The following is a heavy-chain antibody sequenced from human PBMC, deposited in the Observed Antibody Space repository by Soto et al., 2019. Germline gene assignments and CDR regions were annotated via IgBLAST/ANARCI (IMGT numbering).Heavy chain of an antibody. D-gene: IGHD3-16*01. CDR1: GFIFSDYD. J-gene: IGHJ6*02. Sequence: EVQLLESGGGWVQPGGSLRLSCAASGFIFSDYDMDWVRQTPGRGLEWVSSLSHSDGSTYYADSVQGRFTISRDYSNNTLHLQMNSLRAEDTAVYYCAKRGTRYFYGMDVCGQGTTVTVSS. CDR3: AKRGTRYFYGMDV. V-gene: IGHV3-23*01. CDR2: LSHSDGST.